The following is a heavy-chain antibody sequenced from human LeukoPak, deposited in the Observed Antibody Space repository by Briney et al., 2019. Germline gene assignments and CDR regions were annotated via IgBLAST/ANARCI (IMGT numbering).Heavy chain of an antibody. V-gene: IGHV1-2*02. Sequence: ASVKVSCKASGYTFTGYYMHWVRPAPGQGLGWMGWINPNSGGTNYAQKFQGRVTMTRDTSISTAYMELSRLRSDDTAVYYCAREGSCTNGVCYTVDYWGQGTLVTVSS. J-gene: IGHJ4*02. D-gene: IGHD2-8*01. CDR2: INPNSGGT. CDR3: AREGSCTNGVCYTVDY. CDR1: GYTFTGYY.